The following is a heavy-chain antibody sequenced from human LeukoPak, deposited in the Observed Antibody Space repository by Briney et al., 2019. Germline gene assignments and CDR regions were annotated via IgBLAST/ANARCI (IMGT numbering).Heavy chain of an antibody. CDR1: GFTFSSYA. D-gene: IGHD2-2*01. V-gene: IGHV3-23*01. CDR3: AKDIVVVPAARAFDAFDI. CDR2: ISGSGGST. J-gene: IGHJ3*02. Sequence: GGSLRLSCAASGFTFSSYAMSWVRQAPGKGLEWVSAISGSGGSTYYADSVKGRFTISRDNSKNTLYLQMNSLRAEDTAVYYRAKDIVVVPAARAFDAFDIWGQGTMVTVSS.